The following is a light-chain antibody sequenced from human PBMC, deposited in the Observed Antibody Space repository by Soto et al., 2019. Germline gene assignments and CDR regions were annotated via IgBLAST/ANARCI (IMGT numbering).Light chain of an antibody. CDR2: DAS. V-gene: IGKV3-20*01. J-gene: IGKJ2*01. CDR1: ETVGSNY. CDR3: HHYGYGADT. Sequence: EVVLTQSPGTLSLSPGERATLSCRASETVGSNYLAWYQQQPGQAPRLLIFDASSRATGIPDRFSGSGSGTELSLTISRLEPEDSAVYFCHHYGYGADTFGQGTKLEI.